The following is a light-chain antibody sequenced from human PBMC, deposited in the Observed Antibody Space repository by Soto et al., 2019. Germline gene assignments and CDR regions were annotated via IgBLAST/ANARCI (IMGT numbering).Light chain of an antibody. Sequence: QSALTQPAAVSGSPGQSITISCTGTSSNVGSYKLVSWYQQHPGKAPKLMIFEVNKRPSGVSNRFSGSKSGNTASLTISGLKVEDEADYYCCSSGGSPKYVFGHGTKVIVL. CDR3: CSSGGSPKYV. J-gene: IGLJ1*01. V-gene: IGLV2-23*02. CDR1: SSNVGSYKL. CDR2: EVN.